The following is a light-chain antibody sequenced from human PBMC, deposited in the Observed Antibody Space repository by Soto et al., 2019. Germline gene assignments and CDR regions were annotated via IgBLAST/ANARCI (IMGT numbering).Light chain of an antibody. Sequence: DIQMTQSPSSLSAYVGDRVTITCRASQSISSYLNWYQQKPGKAHKLLIYAASSLQSGVPSRFSGSGSGTDFTLTISSLQPEDFATYYCQQRYSTPLFTFGPGTKVDIK. J-gene: IGKJ3*01. V-gene: IGKV1-39*01. CDR3: QQRYSTPLFT. CDR2: AAS. CDR1: QSISSY.